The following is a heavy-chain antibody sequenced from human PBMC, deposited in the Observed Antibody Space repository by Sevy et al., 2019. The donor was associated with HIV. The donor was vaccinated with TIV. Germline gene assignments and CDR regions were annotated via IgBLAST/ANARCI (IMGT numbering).Heavy chain of an antibody. D-gene: IGHD3-22*01. J-gene: IGHJ3*01. V-gene: IGHV3-48*03. CDR3: ARDFDSSGYSYAFDL. CDR2: ISPSGHAI. Sequence: GGSLRLSCKASGFIFSNYEMNWVRQAPGKGLEWVSYISPSGHAIYYADSVKGRFTVSRDNAKNSLYLQMNSLRGDETALYYCARDFDSSGYSYAFDLWGQGTMVTVSS. CDR1: GFIFSNYE.